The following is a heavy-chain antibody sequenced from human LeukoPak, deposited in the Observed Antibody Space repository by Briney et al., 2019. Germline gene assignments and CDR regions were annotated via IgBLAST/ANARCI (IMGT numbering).Heavy chain of an antibody. V-gene: IGHV3-7*01. CDR3: AREDSITGTYFDY. CDR1: GFSFSSFW. CDR2: IKEEGRTT. Sequence: GGSLRLSCAASGFSFSSFWMSWVRQAPGKGLEWVADIKEEGRTTYYVDSVKGRSTISRDNAKNTLYLQMNSLRAEDTAVYYCAREDSITGTYFDYWGQGTLVTVSS. D-gene: IGHD1-7*01. J-gene: IGHJ4*02.